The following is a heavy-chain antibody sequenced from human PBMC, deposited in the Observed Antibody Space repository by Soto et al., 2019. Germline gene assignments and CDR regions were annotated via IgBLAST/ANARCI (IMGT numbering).Heavy chain of an antibody. CDR3: ARMVNVEKYYYDSSGYYSPAPFDY. Sequence: GGSLRLSCAASGFTFSSYSMNWVRQAPGKGLEWVSSISSSSSYIYYADSVKGRFTISRDNAKNSLYLQMNSLRAEDTAVYYCARMVNVEKYYYDSSGYYSPAPFDYWGQGTLVTSPQ. V-gene: IGHV3-21*01. D-gene: IGHD3-22*01. CDR1: GFTFSSYS. CDR2: ISSSSSYI. J-gene: IGHJ4*02.